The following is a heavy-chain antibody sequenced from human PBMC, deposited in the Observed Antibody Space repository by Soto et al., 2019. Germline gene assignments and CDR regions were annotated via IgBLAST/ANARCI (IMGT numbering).Heavy chain of an antibody. CDR2: ISNSGNTI. V-gene: IGHV3-48*03. CDR3: SRNISNREHYYGLDV. Sequence: GGSLRLSCVASGFVFKNYEMNWVRQAPGKGLEWISYISNSGNTIYVADSMRGRFTISRDNAKNSLFLQMNSLRADDTAVYYFSRNISNREHYYGLDVWGQGTTVTVSS. J-gene: IGHJ6*02. CDR1: GFVFKNYE. D-gene: IGHD4-4*01.